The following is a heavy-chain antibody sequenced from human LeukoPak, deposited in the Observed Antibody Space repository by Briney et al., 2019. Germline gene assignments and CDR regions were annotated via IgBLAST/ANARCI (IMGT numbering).Heavy chain of an antibody. J-gene: IGHJ4*02. V-gene: IGHV4-59*11. CDR3: ARIGADYYGSGSYYPMTFDY. Sequence: SETLSLTCTVSGGSISSHYWSWIRQPPGKGLEWIGYIYYSGSTNYNPSLKSRVTISVDTSKNQFSLKLSSVTAADTAVYYCARIGADYYGSGSYYPMTFDYWGQGTLVTVSS. CDR1: GGSISSHY. CDR2: IYYSGST. D-gene: IGHD3-10*01.